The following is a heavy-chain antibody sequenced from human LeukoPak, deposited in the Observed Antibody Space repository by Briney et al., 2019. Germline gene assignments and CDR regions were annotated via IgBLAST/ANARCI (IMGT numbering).Heavy chain of an antibody. V-gene: IGHV4-34*01. Sequence: SETLSLTCAVYGGSFSGYYWSWIRQPPGKGLEWIGEINHSGSTNYNPSLKSRVTISVDTSKNQFSLKLSSVTAADTAVYYCARGPAVPFAYWGQGPLVTVSS. J-gene: IGHJ4*02. D-gene: IGHD6-19*01. CDR3: ARGPAVPFAY. CDR2: INHSGST. CDR1: GGSFSGYY.